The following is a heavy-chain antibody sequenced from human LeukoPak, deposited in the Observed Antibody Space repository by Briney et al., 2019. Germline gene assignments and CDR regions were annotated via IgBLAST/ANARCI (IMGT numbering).Heavy chain of an antibody. CDR3: ARLGGSSSSSYYYYMDV. CDR2: IYDTGTT. J-gene: IGHJ6*03. D-gene: IGHD6-6*01. V-gene: IGHV4-38-2*01. Sequence: PSETLSLTCGVSGYFISRGYYWGWVRQPPGKGLEWIGSIYDTGTTYYNPSLKSRVIIASDTSKNQFSLKLSSVTAADTAVYYCARLGGSSSSSYYYYMDVWGKGTTVTV. CDR1: GYFISRGYY.